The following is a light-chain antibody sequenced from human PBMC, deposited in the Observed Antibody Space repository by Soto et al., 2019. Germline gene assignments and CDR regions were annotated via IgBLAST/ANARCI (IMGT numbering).Light chain of an antibody. Sequence: QSALTQPASVSGSPGQSITISCTGTSSDVGGYNSVSWFQQHPGKAPQLIIYEVINRPSGVSNRFSCSKAGNTASLTISGLQAEDETDYYCSPYKSTSAWVFCGETKVTAL. J-gene: IGLJ3*02. V-gene: IGLV2-14*01. CDR3: SPYKSTSAWV. CDR2: EVI. CDR1: SSDVGGYNS.